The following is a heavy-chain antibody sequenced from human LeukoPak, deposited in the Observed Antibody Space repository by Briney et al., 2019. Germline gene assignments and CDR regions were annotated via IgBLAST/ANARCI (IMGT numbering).Heavy chain of an antibody. V-gene: IGHV4-34*01. CDR3: AGAPRGYSYGFRNWFDP. CDR2: INHSGST. J-gene: IGHJ5*02. CDR1: GGSFSGYY. Sequence: PETLSLTCAVYGGSFSGYYWSWIRQPPGKGLEWIGEINHSGSTNYNPFLKSRVTISVDTSKNQFSLKLSSVTAADTAVYYCAGAPRGYSYGFRNWFDPWGQGTLVTVSS. D-gene: IGHD5-18*01.